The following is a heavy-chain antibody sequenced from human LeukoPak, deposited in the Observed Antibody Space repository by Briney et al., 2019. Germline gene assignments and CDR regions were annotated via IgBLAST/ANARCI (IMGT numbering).Heavy chain of an antibody. Sequence: GASVKVSCKASGYTFTTYNINWVRQATGQGLERMGWMNPSTGNTGYAQRFQGRVTMTRNTSIGTAYMELSSLTSDDTAVYYCARGPALVRGVIPASGGDYWGQGVLVTVSS. CDR2: MNPSTGNT. J-gene: IGHJ4*02. CDR1: GYTFTTYN. CDR3: ARGPALVRGVIPASGGDY. D-gene: IGHD3-10*01. V-gene: IGHV1-8*01.